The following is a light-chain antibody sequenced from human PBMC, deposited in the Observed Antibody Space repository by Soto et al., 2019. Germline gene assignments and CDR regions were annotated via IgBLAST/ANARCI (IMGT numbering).Light chain of an antibody. Sequence: PGERATLSCRASQRASRQYLSWYQQRPYQPPRLLIYDVSMRADGMPDRFSGSGYGSEFTLTINRLEPEDFAVYYYQDFDSPQWTFGQGTKVEN. V-gene: IGKV3-20*01. CDR2: DVS. CDR3: QDFDSPQWT. CDR1: QRASRQY. J-gene: IGKJ1*01.